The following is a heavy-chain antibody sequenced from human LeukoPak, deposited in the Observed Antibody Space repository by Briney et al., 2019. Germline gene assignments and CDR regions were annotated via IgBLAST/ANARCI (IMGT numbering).Heavy chain of an antibody. D-gene: IGHD3-10*02. V-gene: IGHV1-46*01. CDR1: GYTFTSYY. CDR2: INPSGGST. Sequence: ASVKGSCKASGYTFTSYYIHWVRRAPGQGLECLGIINPSGGSTSYPQKGEDRVTMTRCTSTSTVYMELSSLKTDDTAIYYCARGVFGELVKLMIQHGSQGTLVTVSS. J-gene: IGHJ1*01. CDR3: ARGVFGELVKLMIQH.